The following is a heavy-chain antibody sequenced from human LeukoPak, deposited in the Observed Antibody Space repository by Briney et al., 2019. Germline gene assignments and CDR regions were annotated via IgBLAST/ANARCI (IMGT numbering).Heavy chain of an antibody. Sequence: ASVKVSCKASGYTFTSYDINWVRQATGQGLEWMGGIIPIFGTANYAQKFQGRVTITADESTSTAYMELSSLRSEDTAVYYCARDGDSSAFDYWGQGTLVTVSS. CDR1: GYTFTSYD. J-gene: IGHJ4*02. CDR3: ARDGDSSAFDY. D-gene: IGHD6-25*01. V-gene: IGHV1-69*13. CDR2: IIPIFGTA.